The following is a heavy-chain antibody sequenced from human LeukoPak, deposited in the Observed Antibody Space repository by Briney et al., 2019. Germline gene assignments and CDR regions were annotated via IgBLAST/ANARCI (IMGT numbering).Heavy chain of an antibody. Sequence: ASVKVSCKASGYTFTSYGISWVRQAPGQGLEWMGWISDYNGNTNYAQKLQGRVTMSTDTSTSTAYMELRSLRSDDTAVYYCARVLPYDILTSNWFDPWGQGTLVTVSS. CDR1: GYTFTSYG. CDR3: ARVLPYDILTSNWFDP. CDR2: ISDYNGNT. V-gene: IGHV1-18*04. J-gene: IGHJ5*02. D-gene: IGHD3-9*01.